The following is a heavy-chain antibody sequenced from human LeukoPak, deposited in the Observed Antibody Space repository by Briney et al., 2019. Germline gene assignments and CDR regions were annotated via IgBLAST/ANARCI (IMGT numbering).Heavy chain of an antibody. CDR1: GYTFTGYY. CDR2: INPNSGGT. Sequence: ASVKVSCKASGYTFTGYYMHWVRQAPGQGLEWMGRINPNSGGTSFAQKFQGRVTMTRDTSISTAYMELSRLRSDDTAVYYCARGEAYYDILTGYYTDFDYWGQGTLVTVSS. CDR3: ARGEAYYDILTGYYTDFDY. V-gene: IGHV1-2*06. J-gene: IGHJ4*02. D-gene: IGHD3-9*01.